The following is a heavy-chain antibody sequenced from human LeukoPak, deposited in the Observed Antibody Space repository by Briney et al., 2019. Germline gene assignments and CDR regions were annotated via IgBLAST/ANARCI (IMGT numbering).Heavy chain of an antibody. CDR2: INPSGGST. CDR3: ASKGGGGSYYSDYYYMDV. D-gene: IGHD1-26*01. J-gene: IGHJ6*03. V-gene: IGHV1-46*01. Sequence: ASVKVSCKASGYTFTSYGISWVRQAPGQGLEWMGIINPSGGSTSYAQKFQGRVTMTRDMSTSTVYMELSSLRSEDTAVYYCASKGGGGSYYSDYYYMDVWGKGTTVTVSS. CDR1: GYTFTSYG.